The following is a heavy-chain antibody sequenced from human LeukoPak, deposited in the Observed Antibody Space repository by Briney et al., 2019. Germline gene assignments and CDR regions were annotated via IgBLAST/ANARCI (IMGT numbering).Heavy chain of an antibody. J-gene: IGHJ6*03. CDR2: IYHSGST. CDR3: ARVRCSGGSCPYYYYYYYMDV. D-gene: IGHD2-15*01. CDR1: GYSISSGYY. Sequence: PSETLSLTCTVSGYSISSGYYWGWIRQPPGKGLEWIGSIYHSGSTYYNPSLKSRVTISVDTSKNQFSLKTRSVTAADTAVYYCARVRCSGGSCPYYYYYYYMDVWGKGTTVTVSS. V-gene: IGHV4-38-2*02.